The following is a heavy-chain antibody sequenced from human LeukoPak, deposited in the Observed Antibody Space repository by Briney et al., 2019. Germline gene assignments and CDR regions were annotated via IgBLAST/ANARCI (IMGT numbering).Heavy chain of an antibody. CDR1: GFTFSSYG. CDR2: ISNDGSKK. V-gene: IGHV3-30*18. J-gene: IGHJ4*02. Sequence: PGGSLRLSCAASGFTFSSYGMHWVRQAPGKGLDWVAVISNDGSKKYYADSVKGRFTISRDNSKNTQSLQVSSLRTEDTAVYYCAKDRYSYAFEYSDSWGQGTLVTVSS. D-gene: IGHD5-18*01. CDR3: AKDRYSYAFEYSDS.